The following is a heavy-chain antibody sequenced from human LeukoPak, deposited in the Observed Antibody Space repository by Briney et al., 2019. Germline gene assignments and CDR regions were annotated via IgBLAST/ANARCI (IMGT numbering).Heavy chain of an antibody. J-gene: IGHJ4*02. CDR3: AKTSYYFDY. CDR2: YSSGGKHP. Sequence: GGSLRLSCAASGFDFNNYVIHWVRQAPGRGLEWVTIYSSGGKHPYSADSVKGRFTPSRDNSKNTIYLQMNSLRPDDTAIYYCAKTSYYFDYWGQGTLVTVSS. CDR1: GFDFNNYV. V-gene: IGHV3-30*18.